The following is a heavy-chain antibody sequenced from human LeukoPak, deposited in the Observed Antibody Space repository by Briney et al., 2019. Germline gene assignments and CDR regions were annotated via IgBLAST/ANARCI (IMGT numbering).Heavy chain of an antibody. J-gene: IGHJ6*02. CDR2: IYPGNSNT. Sequence: GESLKISCKGSGYTFTTYWIAWLRQMPGKGLEWMGIIYPGNSNTRYSPSFQGQVTISADKSISTAYLQWSNVKASDTAIYYCARSSQSMDYGMDVWGQGTTVTVSS. CDR1: GYTFTTYW. D-gene: IGHD6-6*01. CDR3: ARSSQSMDYGMDV. V-gene: IGHV5-51*01.